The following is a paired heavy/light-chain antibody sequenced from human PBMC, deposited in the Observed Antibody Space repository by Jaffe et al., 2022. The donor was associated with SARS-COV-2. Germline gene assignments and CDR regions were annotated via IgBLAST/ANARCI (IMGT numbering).Heavy chain of an antibody. CDR1: GGSISSSSYY. V-gene: IGHV4-39*01. CDR2: IYYSGNT. Sequence: QPQLQESGPGLVKPSETLSLTCTVSGGSISSSSYYWGWIRQPPGKGLEWIGIIYYSGNTYYNPSLKSRVTISGDTSKNQFSLKLTSVTAADTAVYYCARHGGAVPSQFWVGGVDVWGKGTTVTVSS. CDR3: ARHGGAVPSQFWVGGVDV. J-gene: IGHJ6*04. D-gene: IGHD4-17*01.
Light chain of an antibody. Sequence: QSALTQPRSVSGSPGQSVTISCTGTSGDVGGYNYVSWYQQYPDKAPKLMIYDVSKRPSGVPDRFSGSKSGNTASLTISGLQGEDEADYYCCSYAGRYTLVFGGGTKLTVL. CDR2: DVS. CDR3: CSYAGRYTLV. J-gene: IGLJ3*02. V-gene: IGLV2-11*01. CDR1: SGDVGGYNY.